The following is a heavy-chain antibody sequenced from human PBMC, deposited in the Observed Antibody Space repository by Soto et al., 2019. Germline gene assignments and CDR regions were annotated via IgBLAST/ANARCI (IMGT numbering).Heavy chain of an antibody. CDR1: GGSFSGYY. Sequence: SETLSLTCAVYGGSFSGYYWSWIRQPPGKGLEWIGEINHSGSTNYNPSLKSRVTISVDTSKNQFSLKLSSVTAADTAVYYCARGFGRDYYYSMDVWGKGTTVTVSS. D-gene: IGHD3-10*01. V-gene: IGHV4-34*01. J-gene: IGHJ6*03. CDR2: INHSGST. CDR3: ARGFGRDYYYSMDV.